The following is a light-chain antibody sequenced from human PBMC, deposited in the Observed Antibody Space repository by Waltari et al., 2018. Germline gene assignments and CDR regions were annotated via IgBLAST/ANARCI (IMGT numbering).Light chain of an antibody. V-gene: IGKV3-20*01. CDR3: QQYGSSPLLT. CDR1: QSVSNSY. CDR2: GAS. J-gene: IGKJ3*01. Sequence: EIVLTQSPGTLSLSPGERATLSCRASQSVSNSYLAWYQQKPGQTPRLLIYGASSRATGIPDRFSGSASGTDFTITISRLEPEDFAVYYCQQYGSSPLLTFGPGTKVEVK.